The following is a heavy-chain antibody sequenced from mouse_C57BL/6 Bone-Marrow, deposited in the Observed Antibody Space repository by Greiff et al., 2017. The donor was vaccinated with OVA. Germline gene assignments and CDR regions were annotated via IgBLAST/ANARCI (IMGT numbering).Heavy chain of an antibody. CDR1: GFNFSSYG. V-gene: IGHV5-6*01. Sequence: EVQLVESGGDLVKPGGSLKLSCAASGFNFSSYGMSWVRQTPDKRLEWVATISSGGSYTDYPDSVKGRFTISRDNAKNTLYLHMSSLKSEDTAMYYCARQGKLVAYWGQGTLVTVSA. CDR2: ISSGGSYT. CDR3: ARQGKLVAY. J-gene: IGHJ3*01.